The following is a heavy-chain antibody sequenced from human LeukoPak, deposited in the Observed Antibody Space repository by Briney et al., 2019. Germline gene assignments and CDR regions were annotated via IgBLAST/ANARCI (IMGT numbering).Heavy chain of an antibody. J-gene: IGHJ6*03. CDR3: ARDRYYYGSGSPAGYYMDV. CDR1: GFTFSSYA. D-gene: IGHD3-10*01. Sequence: GGSLRLSCAASGFTFSSYAMSWVRQAPGKGLEWVSAIRGSGGRTYYADSVKGRFTISRENAKNSLYLKMNSLRAEDTAVYYCARDRYYYGSGSPAGYYMDVWGKGTTVTISS. CDR2: IRGSGGRT. V-gene: IGHV3-23*01.